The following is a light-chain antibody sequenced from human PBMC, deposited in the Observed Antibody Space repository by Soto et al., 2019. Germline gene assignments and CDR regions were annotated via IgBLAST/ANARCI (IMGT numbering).Light chain of an antibody. CDR2: DAS. CDR3: QQYNNWPLT. V-gene: IGKV3-15*01. Sequence: EIVLTQSPCTLSLSPGERATLSCRASQSVSNNYLAWYQQKPGQAPRLLIYDASTRATGIPARFSGSGSGTEFTLTISSLQSEDFAVYYCQQYNNWPLTFGQGTRLEIK. J-gene: IGKJ5*01. CDR1: QSVSNN.